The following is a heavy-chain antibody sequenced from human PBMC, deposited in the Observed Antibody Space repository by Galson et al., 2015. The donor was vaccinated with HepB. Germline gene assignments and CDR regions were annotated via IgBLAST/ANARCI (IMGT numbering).Heavy chain of an antibody. CDR1: GYSLTKFS. Sequence: SVKVSCKVPGYSLTKFSMHWVRQAPGKGLEWMGGFDREEGETIYAQKFQDRVTMTEDISADTAYMELSSLRFEDTAVYFCATDLGIKGYWGQGTLVTVSS. J-gene: IGHJ4*02. CDR2: FDREEGET. D-gene: IGHD2/OR15-2a*01. V-gene: IGHV1-24*01. CDR3: ATDLGIKGY.